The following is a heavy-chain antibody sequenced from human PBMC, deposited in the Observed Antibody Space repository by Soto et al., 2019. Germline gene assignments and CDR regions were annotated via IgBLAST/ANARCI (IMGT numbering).Heavy chain of an antibody. CDR2: IYYSGST. V-gene: IGHV4-39*01. D-gene: IGHD1-26*01. J-gene: IGHJ6*02. Sequence: PSETLSLTCTVSGGSISSSSYYWGWIRQPPGKGREWIGSIYYSGSTYYNPSLKSRVTISVDTSKNQFSLKLSSVTAADTAVYYCARLGIVGATSYYYYGMDVWSQGTTVTVSS. CDR1: GGSISSSSYY. CDR3: ARLGIVGATSYYYYGMDV.